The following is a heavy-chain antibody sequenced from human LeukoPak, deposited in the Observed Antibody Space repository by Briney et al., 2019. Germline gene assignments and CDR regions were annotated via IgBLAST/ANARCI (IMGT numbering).Heavy chain of an antibody. J-gene: IGHJ4*02. Sequence: SGPTLVNPTQTLTLTCTFSGFSLSTSCVDVGWIRQPPGKALEWLALIYWNDDKRYSPSLKSRLTITKDTSKNQVVLTMTNMDPVDTAPYYCAHRRRGSYHFDYWGQGTLVTVSS. CDR1: GFSLSTSCVD. D-gene: IGHD1-26*01. CDR2: IYWNDDK. CDR3: AHRRRGSYHFDY. V-gene: IGHV2-5*01.